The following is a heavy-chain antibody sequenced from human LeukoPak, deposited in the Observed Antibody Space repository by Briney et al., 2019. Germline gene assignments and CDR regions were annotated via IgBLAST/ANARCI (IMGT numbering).Heavy chain of an antibody. V-gene: IGHV1-69*05. CDR3: ARGQGSYYDLNWFDP. D-gene: IGHD3-10*01. CDR2: IIPIFGTA. J-gene: IGHJ5*02. CDR1: GGTFSSYA. Sequence: GASVKVSCKASGGTFSSYAISWVRQAPGQGLEWMGGIIPIFGTANYAQKFQGRVTITTDESTSTAYMELSSLRSEDTAVYYCARGQGSYYDLNWFDPWGQGTLVAVSS.